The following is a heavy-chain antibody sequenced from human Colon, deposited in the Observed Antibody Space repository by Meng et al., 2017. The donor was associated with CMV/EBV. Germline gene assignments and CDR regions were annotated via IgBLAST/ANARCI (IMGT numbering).Heavy chain of an antibody. Sequence: ASVKVSCKASGYTFTSYGINWVRQAPGQGLEWMGWINPNSGGTNYAQKFQGRVTMTRDTSFSTAYLQWSSLKASDTAMYYCSLLVPAAGGGWFDPWGQGTLVTVSS. CDR1: GYTFTSYG. CDR3: SLLVPAAGGGWFDP. J-gene: IGHJ5*02. CDR2: INPNSGGT. D-gene: IGHD2-2*01. V-gene: IGHV1-2*02.